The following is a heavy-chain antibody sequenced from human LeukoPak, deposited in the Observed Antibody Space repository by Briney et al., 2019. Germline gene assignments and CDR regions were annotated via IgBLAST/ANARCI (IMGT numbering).Heavy chain of an antibody. V-gene: IGHV4-39*01. CDR1: GCSIVDSSYY. J-gene: IGHJ4*02. CDR3: SRRYFYDSGGYYYYSDY. Sequence: SETLSLTCTVYGCSIVDSSYYWGWIRQPPGKGLEWIGSIYYSGSTYYNPSLKSRVTISVDTSKNQFSLKLSSVTAADTAVYYCSRRYFYDSGGYYYYSDYWGQGTLVTVSS. D-gene: IGHD3-22*01. CDR2: IYYSGST.